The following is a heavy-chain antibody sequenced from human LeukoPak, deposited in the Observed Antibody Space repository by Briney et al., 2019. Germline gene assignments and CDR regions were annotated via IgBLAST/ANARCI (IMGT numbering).Heavy chain of an antibody. CDR1: GFTFSSYA. V-gene: IGHV3-23*01. J-gene: IGHJ1*01. CDR3: AKKSAYYYGSGTLH. D-gene: IGHD3-10*01. Sequence: GGSLRLSCAASGFTFSSYAMSWIRQAPGKGLEWISAISGSGGSTYYADSVMGRFTISRDNSKNTLYLPVNSLRAEDTAVYSCAKKSAYYYGSGTLHRGQGTLVTVSS. CDR2: ISGSGGST.